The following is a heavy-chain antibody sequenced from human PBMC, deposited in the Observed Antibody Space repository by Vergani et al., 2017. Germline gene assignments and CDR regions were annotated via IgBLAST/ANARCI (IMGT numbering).Heavy chain of an antibody. D-gene: IGHD2-2*01. CDR1: GFTFNSYA. Sequence: QLLESGGGLIQPGGSLRLSCAASGFTFNSYAMTWVRQAPGKGLEWVSGINNKGGSTYYADSVKGRFTISRDNSKNTLYLQMTDLRAEDTATYYCAKVCGSSSCPDGWGAFDFWGHGTMVTVSS. J-gene: IGHJ3*01. CDR3: AKVCGSSSCPDGWGAFDF. CDR2: INNKGGST. V-gene: IGHV3-23*01.